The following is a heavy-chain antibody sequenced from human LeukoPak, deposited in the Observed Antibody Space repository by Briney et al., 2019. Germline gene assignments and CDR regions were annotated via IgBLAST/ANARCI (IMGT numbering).Heavy chain of an antibody. J-gene: IGHJ3*02. Sequence: GESLKISCKGSGYMFSNYWIAWVRQMPGTGLEYMGIIFPGDSETTYSPSLQGQVTISVDKSFNTAYLQWSSLKASDTAMYYCARRGLDSSGYHEAFDIWGQGTRVTVSS. D-gene: IGHD3-22*01. V-gene: IGHV5-51*01. CDR3: ARRGLDSSGYHEAFDI. CDR2: IFPGDSET. CDR1: GYMFSNYW.